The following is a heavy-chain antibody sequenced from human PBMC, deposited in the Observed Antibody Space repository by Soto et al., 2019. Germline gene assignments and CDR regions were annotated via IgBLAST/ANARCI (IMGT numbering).Heavy chain of an antibody. D-gene: IGHD2-2*01. CDR2: ISSSSSYI. CDR1: GFTFSSYS. Sequence: EVQLVESGGGLVKPGGSLRLSCAASGFTFSSYSMNWVRQAPGKGLEWVSSISSSSSYIYYADSVKGRFTISRDNAKNSLYLQMNSLSAEDTAVYYCAREDCSSTSFYAEGYYFYYYMYVWSKVTTVTVSS. V-gene: IGHV3-21*01. CDR3: AREDCSSTSFYAEGYYFYYYMYV. J-gene: IGHJ6*03.